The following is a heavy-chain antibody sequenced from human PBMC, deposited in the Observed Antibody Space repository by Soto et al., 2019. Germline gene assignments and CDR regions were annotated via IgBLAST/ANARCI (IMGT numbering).Heavy chain of an antibody. CDR3: AREVGGQAMVTGFDY. D-gene: IGHD5-18*01. CDR2: ISSSSSYI. J-gene: IGHJ4*02. V-gene: IGHV3-21*01. CDR1: GFTFSSYS. Sequence: EVQLVESGGGLVKPGGSLRLSCAASGFTFSSYSMNWVRQAPGKGLEWVSSISSSSSYIYYADSVKGRFTISRNNAKNSLYLQMNSLRAEDTAVYYCAREVGGQAMVTGFDYCGQGTLVTVSS.